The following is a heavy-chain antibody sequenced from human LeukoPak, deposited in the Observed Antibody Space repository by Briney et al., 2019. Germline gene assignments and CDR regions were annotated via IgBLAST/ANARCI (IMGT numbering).Heavy chain of an antibody. Sequence: PSETLSLTCTVSGGSISSSSYYWGWIRQPPGKGLEWIGSIYYSGSTYYNPSLKSRVTISVDTSKNQFSLKLSSVTAADTAVYYCVRHGSITATGGFDYWGQGTLVTVSS. CDR2: IYYSGST. CDR3: VRHGSITATGGFDY. CDR1: GGSISSSSYY. D-gene: IGHD6-6*01. V-gene: IGHV4-39*01. J-gene: IGHJ4*02.